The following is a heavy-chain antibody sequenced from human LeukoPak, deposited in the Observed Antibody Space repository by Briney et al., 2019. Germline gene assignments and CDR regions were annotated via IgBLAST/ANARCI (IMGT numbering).Heavy chain of an antibody. Sequence: SETLSLTCAASGDSISDYFLSWIRQPAGKGLEWLARFSTRGYTTYDLALKSRLTISVDKSKNQFSLNLTSVTAADTAVYYCAVGFIRDAFHSWGQGTIVTVSS. V-gene: IGHV4-4*07. CDR3: AVGFIRDAFHS. J-gene: IGHJ3*02. D-gene: IGHD1-26*01. CDR2: FSTRGYT. CDR1: GDSISDYF.